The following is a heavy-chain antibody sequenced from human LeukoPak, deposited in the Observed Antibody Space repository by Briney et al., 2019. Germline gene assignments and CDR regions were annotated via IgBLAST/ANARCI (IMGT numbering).Heavy chain of an antibody. CDR3: ARDPGGHIVVVVAATVNAFDI. J-gene: IGHJ3*02. D-gene: IGHD2-15*01. CDR1: GYTFTSYG. CDR2: ISAYNGNT. V-gene: IGHV1-18*01. Sequence: ASVKVSCKASGYTFTSYGISWVRQAPGQGLEWMGWISAYNGNTNYAQKLQGRVTMTTDTSTSTAYMELRSLRSDDTAVYYCARDPGGHIVVVVAATVNAFDIWGQGTMVTASS.